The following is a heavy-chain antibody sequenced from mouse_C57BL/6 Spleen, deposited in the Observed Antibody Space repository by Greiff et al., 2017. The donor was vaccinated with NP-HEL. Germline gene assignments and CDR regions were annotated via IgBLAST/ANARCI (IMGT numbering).Heavy chain of an antibody. J-gene: IGHJ3*01. CDR3: AWGYYYGSSYGFAY. CDR1: GYTFTDYY. CDR2: INPNNGGT. Sequence: VQLQQSGPELVKPGASVKISCKASGYTFTDYYMNWVKQSHGKSLEWIGDINPNNGGTSYNQKFKGKATLTVDKSSSTAYMELRSLTSEDSAVYYCAWGYYYGSSYGFAYWGQGTLVTVAA. D-gene: IGHD1-1*01. V-gene: IGHV1-26*01.